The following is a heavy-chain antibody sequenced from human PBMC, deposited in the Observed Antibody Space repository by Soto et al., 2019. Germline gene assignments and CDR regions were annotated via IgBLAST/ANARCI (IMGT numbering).Heavy chain of an antibody. CDR2: IGTADDT. V-gene: IGHV3-13*01. Sequence: PGGSLRLSCAASGFTFSGYDLYWVRQAPGKGLEWVASIGTADDTYYPGSVEGRFTISRDNTKNSFYLQLNSLRPGDTAVYYCTRGALSYYTMDVLGQGTTVTVSS. CDR1: GFTFSGYD. J-gene: IGHJ6*01. CDR3: TRGALSYYTMDV.